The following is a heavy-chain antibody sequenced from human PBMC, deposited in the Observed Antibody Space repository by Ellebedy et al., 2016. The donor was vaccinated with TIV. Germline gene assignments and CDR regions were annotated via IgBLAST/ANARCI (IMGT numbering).Heavy chain of an antibody. J-gene: IGHJ2*01. CDR2: IYYNGST. D-gene: IGHD4-23*01. V-gene: IGHV4-31*03. CDR3: ARGGAGGYWYFDL. CDR1: GGSISSGGHY. Sequence: MPSETLSLTCTVSGGSISSGGHYWSWIRKHPGKGLEWIGYIYYNGSTTYKPSLKSRVTISVDTSKNKFSLKLNSVTAADTAVYYCARGGAGGYWYFDLWGRGTLVTVSS.